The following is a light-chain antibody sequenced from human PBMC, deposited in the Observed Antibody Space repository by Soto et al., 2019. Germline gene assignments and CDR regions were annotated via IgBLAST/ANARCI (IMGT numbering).Light chain of an antibody. CDR3: IQYHNLWA. Sequence: IVMTQSPATLSVSPGERVTLSCRASQNIYSNIAWYQQRPGQTPRLLIYRASTSATGVPARFSGSGSGTDFHITISSLQSEDFTVYSCIQYHNLWAFGQGTKVEIK. V-gene: IGKV3-15*01. CDR1: QNIYSN. CDR2: RAS. J-gene: IGKJ1*01.